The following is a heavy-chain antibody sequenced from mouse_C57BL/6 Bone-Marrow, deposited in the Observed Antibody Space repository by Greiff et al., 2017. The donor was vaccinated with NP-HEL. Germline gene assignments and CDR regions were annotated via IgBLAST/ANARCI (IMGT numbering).Heavy chain of an antibody. CDR3: ARHAPLYFYWYFDV. CDR1: GFTFSDYY. V-gene: IGHV5-12*01. D-gene: IGHD1-1*01. CDR2: ISNGGGST. J-gene: IGHJ1*03. Sequence: EVKVEESGGGLVQPGGSLKLSCAASGFTFSDYYMYWVRQTPEKRLEWVAYISNGGGSTYYPDTVKGRFTISRDNAKNTLYLQMSRLKSEDTAMYYCARHAPLYFYWYFDVWGTGTTVTVSS.